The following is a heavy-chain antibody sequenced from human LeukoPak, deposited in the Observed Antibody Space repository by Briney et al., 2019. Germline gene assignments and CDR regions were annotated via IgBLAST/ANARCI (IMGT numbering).Heavy chain of an antibody. D-gene: IGHD3-22*01. CDR2: ISSSSSYI. CDR1: GFTFSSYG. J-gene: IGHJ3*02. V-gene: IGHV3-21*01. Sequence: GGSLRLSCAASGFTFSSYGMSWVRQAPGKGLEWVSAISSSSSYIYYADSVKGRFTISRDNAKNSLYLQMNSLRAEDTAVHYCARLHYYDSSGYYLDAFDIWGQGTMVTVSS. CDR3: ARLHYYDSSGYYLDAFDI.